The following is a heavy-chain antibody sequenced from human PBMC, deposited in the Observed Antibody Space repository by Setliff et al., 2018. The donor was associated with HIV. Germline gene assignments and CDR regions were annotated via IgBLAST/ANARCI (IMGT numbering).Heavy chain of an antibody. Sequence: ASVKVSCKASGGTFSSYAISWVRQAPGQGLEWMGGIIPIFGTANYAQKFQGRVTMTTDTSTSTAYMELRSLRSDDTAVYYCARELYVDIVATIDPLGDDYYYYYYMDVWGKGTTVTVSS. V-gene: IGHV1-69*05. CDR3: ARELYVDIVATIDPLGDDYYYYYYMDV. D-gene: IGHD5-12*01. J-gene: IGHJ6*03. CDR2: IIPIFGTA. CDR1: GGTFSSYA.